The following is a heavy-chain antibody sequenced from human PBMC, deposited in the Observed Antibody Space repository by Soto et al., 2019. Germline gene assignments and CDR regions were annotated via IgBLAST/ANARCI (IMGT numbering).Heavy chain of an antibody. J-gene: IGHJ6*03. CDR3: ARQISRRGLVRNYYYMDV. CDR2: IYYSGST. D-gene: IGHD6-19*01. Sequence: QVQLQESGPGLVKPSETLSLTCTVSGGSISSYYWSWIRQPPGKGLEWIGYIYYSGSTNYNPSLKSRVTISVDTSKNQFSLKLSSVTAADTAVYYCARQISRRGLVRNYYYMDVWGKGTTVTVSS. CDR1: GGSISSYY. V-gene: IGHV4-59*08.